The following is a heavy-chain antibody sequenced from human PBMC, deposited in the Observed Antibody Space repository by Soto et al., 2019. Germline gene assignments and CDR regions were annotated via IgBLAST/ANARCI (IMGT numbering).Heavy chain of an antibody. Sequence: QVQLVQSGAEVKKPGASVKVSCKASCYTFPSYCISWVRQAPGQWREWMGWISAYNDNTNYAQKLQGRDTMTTDTSRSTAYMELRSLRSYDSAVYCCAGGGYGEFEYYFESCGQGNLETVSS. CDR1: CYTFPSYC. D-gene: IGHD3-10*01. J-gene: IGHJ4*02. CDR2: ISAYNDNT. V-gene: IGHV1-18*01. CDR3: AGGGYGEFEYYFES.